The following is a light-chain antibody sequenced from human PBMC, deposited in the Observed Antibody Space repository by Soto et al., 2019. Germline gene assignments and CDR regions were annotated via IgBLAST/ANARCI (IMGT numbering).Light chain of an antibody. CDR1: QGISSA. CDR2: DAS. V-gene: IGKV1-13*02. J-gene: IGKJ2*01. CDR3: KKFNRYLYT. Sequence: AIQLTQSPSSLSASVGDRVTITCRASQGISSALAWYQKKPGKAPKLLIYDASSLESGVPSRFSGSGSGTDFTLTISSLQPEDFATYYCKKFNRYLYTFGQGIKLEIK.